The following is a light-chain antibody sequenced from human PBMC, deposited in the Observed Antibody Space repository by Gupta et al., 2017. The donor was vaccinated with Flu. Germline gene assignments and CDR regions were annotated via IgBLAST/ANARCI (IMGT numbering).Light chain of an antibody. J-gene: IGKJ2*01. CDR3: QQYNSYSVT. CDR2: KAF. CDR1: QSISSW. V-gene: IGKV1-5*03. Sequence: DIQIPQSPSTFSASVVASVTITCRVIQSISSWLAWYQQKPGKAPKLLIYKAFSLESGVPSRFSGSGAGTEFTLTISSLQPDDFATYYCQQYNSYSVTFCQGTKLEIK.